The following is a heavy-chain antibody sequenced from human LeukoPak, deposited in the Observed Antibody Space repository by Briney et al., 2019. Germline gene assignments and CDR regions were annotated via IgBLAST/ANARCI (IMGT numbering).Heavy chain of an antibody. Sequence: GGSLRLSCAASGFTFSSYAMHWVRQAPGKGLEWVAVISYDGSNKYYADSVKGRFTISRDNSKNTLYLQMNSLRAEDTAVYYCARDRLDYYDSSGPRGAFDIWGQGTMVTVSS. D-gene: IGHD3-22*01. CDR3: ARDRLDYYDSSGPRGAFDI. J-gene: IGHJ3*02. V-gene: IGHV3-30-3*01. CDR2: ISYDGSNK. CDR1: GFTFSSYA.